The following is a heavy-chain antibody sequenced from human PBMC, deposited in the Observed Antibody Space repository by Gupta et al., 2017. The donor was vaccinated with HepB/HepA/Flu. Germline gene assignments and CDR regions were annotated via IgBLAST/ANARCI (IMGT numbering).Heavy chain of an antibody. CDR3: ARVYYYDSSGYYPELYYFDY. J-gene: IGHJ4*02. CDR1: GFTFSSYG. V-gene: IGHV3-33*01. D-gene: IGHD3-22*01. CDR2: IWYDGSNK. Sequence: QVQLVESGGGVVQPGRSLRLSCAASGFTFSSYGMHWVRQAPGKGLEWVAVIWYDGSNKYYADSVKGRFTISRDNSKNTLYLQMNSLRAEDTAVYYCARVYYYDSSGYYPELYYFDYWGQGTLVTVSS.